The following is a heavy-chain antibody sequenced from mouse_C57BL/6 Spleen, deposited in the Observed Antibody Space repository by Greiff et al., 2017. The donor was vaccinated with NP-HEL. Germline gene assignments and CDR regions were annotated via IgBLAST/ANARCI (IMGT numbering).Heavy chain of an antibody. CDR1: GYTFTSYW. CDR3: ARDDTTVVGYFDV. V-gene: IGHV1-50*01. D-gene: IGHD1-1*01. J-gene: IGHJ1*03. CDR2: IDPSDSYT. Sequence: QVQLKQPGAELVKPGASVKLSCKASGYTFTSYWMQWVKQRPGQGLEWIGEIDPSDSYTNYNQKFKGKATLTVDTSSSTAYMQLSSLTSEDSAVYYCARDDTTVVGYFDVWGTGTTVTVSS.